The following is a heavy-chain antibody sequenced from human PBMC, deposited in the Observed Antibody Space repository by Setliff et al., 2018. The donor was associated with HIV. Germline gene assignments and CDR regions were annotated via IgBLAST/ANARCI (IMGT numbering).Heavy chain of an antibody. V-gene: IGHV4-31*03. Sequence: PSETLSLTCTVSGDSIGSSSYYWAWIRQPPGKGLQWIGYIYYIGGAYYNPSLKSRVTISLDTSKNHFSLNLSSVTAADTAVYYCARESMLRGLRHAVDIWGQGTMVTVSS. J-gene: IGHJ3*02. CDR2: IYYIGGA. D-gene: IGHD3-10*01. CDR3: ARESMLRGLRHAVDI. CDR1: GDSIGSSSYY.